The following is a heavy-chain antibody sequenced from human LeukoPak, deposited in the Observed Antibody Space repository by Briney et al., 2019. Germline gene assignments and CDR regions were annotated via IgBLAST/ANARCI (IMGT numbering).Heavy chain of an antibody. J-gene: IGHJ3*01. CDR3: AKDRSCSGSSCNVGS. Sequence: GGSLRLSCAASGFTFSSFAMSWVRQAPGEGLEWGSAICGSGGRTFYADSVKGRFTISRDNSKNTLFLQMNGLRAEDTAVYYCAKDRSCSGSSCNVGSWGQGTMVTVS. CDR2: ICGSGGRT. V-gene: IGHV3-23*01. CDR1: GFTFSSFA. D-gene: IGHD2-2*01.